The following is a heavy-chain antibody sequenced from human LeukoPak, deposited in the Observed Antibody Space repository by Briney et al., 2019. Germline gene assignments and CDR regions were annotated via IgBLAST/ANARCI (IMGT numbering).Heavy chain of an antibody. CDR2: IKQDGSEK. CDR1: GFTISSYR. CDR3: AGEMATVVGAFDI. Sequence: GGPLRLSCAAPGFTISSYRITWVRHAPAKGPERVANIKQDGSEKYYVASVKGRFTISRDNAKNSLYLQMNSLRAEDTAVYFCAGEMATVVGAFDIWGQGTMVTVSS. J-gene: IGHJ3*02. V-gene: IGHV3-7*01. D-gene: IGHD5-24*01.